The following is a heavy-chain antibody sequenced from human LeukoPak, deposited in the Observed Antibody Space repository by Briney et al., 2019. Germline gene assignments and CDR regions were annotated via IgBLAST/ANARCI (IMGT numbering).Heavy chain of an antibody. D-gene: IGHD3-22*01. V-gene: IGHV3-7*01. CDR3: ARDSSHITMIGYFQH. CDR1: GFTFSSYS. CDR2: IKQDGSEK. J-gene: IGHJ1*01. Sequence: PGGSLRLSCAASGFTFSSYSMNWVRQAPGKGLEWVANIKQDGSEKYYVDSVKGRFTISRDNAKNSLYLQMNSLRAEDTAVYYCARDSSHITMIGYFQHWGQGTLVTVSS.